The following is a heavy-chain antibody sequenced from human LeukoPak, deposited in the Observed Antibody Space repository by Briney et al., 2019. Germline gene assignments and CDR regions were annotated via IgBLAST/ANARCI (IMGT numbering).Heavy chain of an antibody. CDR2: IYPNSGGT. CDR1: GSTFTGYY. V-gene: IGHV1-2*02. D-gene: IGHD1-26*01. Sequence: GASVTVSCTASGSTFTGYYMHWVRQAPGQRLEWMGWIYPNSGGTGYAKNFQGRVTMTSDTSMTTAYMELNRLTPDDTAVYYCAREFPRTSGFDYWGQGSLVTVSS. CDR3: AREFPRTSGFDY. J-gene: IGHJ4*02.